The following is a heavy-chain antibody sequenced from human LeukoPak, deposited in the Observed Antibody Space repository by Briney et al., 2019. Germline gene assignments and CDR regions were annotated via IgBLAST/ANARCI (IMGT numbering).Heavy chain of an antibody. CDR3: ARIAVAGTSDDY. CDR2: INPSGGST. CDR1: RYTFTSYY. J-gene: IGHJ4*02. D-gene: IGHD6-19*01. V-gene: IGHV1-46*03. Sequence: ASVKVSCKAARYTFTSYYMHWVRQAPGQGLEWMGIINPSGGSTSYAQKFQGRVTMTRDTSTSTVYMELSSLRSEDTAVYYCARIAVAGTSDDYWGQGTLVTVSS.